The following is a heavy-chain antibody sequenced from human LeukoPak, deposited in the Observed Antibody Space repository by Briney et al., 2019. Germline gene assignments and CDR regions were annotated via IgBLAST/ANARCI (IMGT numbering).Heavy chain of an antibody. CDR1: GVPFSNYA. J-gene: IGHJ4*02. D-gene: IGHD4/OR15-4a*01. CDR2: FSGRGGST. V-gene: IGHV3-23*01. Sequence: GGSLRLSCAASGVPFSNYAMSWVRQAPGKGLEWVSAFSGRGGSTYYADSVKGRFTISRDNSKNTLYLQMNSLRAEDTAMYYCARRAGAYSHSDDYWGQGTLVTVSS. CDR3: ARRAGAYSHSDDY.